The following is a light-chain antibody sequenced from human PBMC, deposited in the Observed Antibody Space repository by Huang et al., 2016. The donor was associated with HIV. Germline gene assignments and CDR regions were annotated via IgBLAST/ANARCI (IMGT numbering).Light chain of an antibody. CDR3: QQYNNWPFT. J-gene: IGKJ3*01. CDR2: GAS. Sequence: ERVMTQSPVTLSVSPGERATFSCRASQGISSKLAWYQQKPGQAPRLLIDGASTRATGIPARFSGSGSGTEFTLTISSLQSEDFAVYYCQQYNNWPFTFGPGTRVDIK. CDR1: QGISSK. V-gene: IGKV3-15*01.